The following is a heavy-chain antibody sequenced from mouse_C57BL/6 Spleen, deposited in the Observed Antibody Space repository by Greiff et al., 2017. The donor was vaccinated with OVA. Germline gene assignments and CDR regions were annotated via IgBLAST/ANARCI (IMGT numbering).Heavy chain of an antibody. Sequence: QVQLQQSGAELVRPGTSVKVSCKASGYAFTNYLIEWVKQRPGQGLEWIGVINPGSGGTNYNEKFKGKATLTADKSSSTAYMQLSSLTSEDSAVYFCARAGGYDGRYYAMDYWGQGTSVTVSS. V-gene: IGHV1-54*01. J-gene: IGHJ4*01. CDR2: INPGSGGT. CDR3: ARAGGYDGRYYAMDY. CDR1: GYAFTNYL. D-gene: IGHD2-2*01.